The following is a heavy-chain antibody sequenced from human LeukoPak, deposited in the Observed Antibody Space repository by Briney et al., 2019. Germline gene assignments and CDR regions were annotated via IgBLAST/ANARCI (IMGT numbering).Heavy chain of an antibody. Sequence: GGSLRLSCAASGFTFSSYSMNWVRQAPGKGLEWVSYISSSSSTIYYADSVKGRFTISRDNAKNSLYLQMNSLRAEDTAVYYCASSCIVGATTAFDIWGQGTMVTVSS. CDR3: ASSCIVGATTAFDI. D-gene: IGHD1-26*01. CDR2: ISSSSSTI. V-gene: IGHV3-48*04. J-gene: IGHJ3*02. CDR1: GFTFSSYS.